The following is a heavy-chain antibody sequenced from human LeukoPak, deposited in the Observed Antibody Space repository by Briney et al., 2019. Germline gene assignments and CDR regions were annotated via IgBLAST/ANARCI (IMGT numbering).Heavy chain of an antibody. D-gene: IGHD1-1*01. CDR1: GFSLSRFG. J-gene: IGHJ6*02. Sequence: GGSLRLSCAVSGFSLSRFGMSWVRQAPGKGLEWVANIKKDGSEKDYVDSVKGRFTISRDNSKNSLYLQMNSLRAEDTAVYYCARDWNDGYYYYGMDVWGQGTTVTVSS. CDR2: IKKDGSEK. CDR3: ARDWNDGYYYYGMDV. V-gene: IGHV3-7*01.